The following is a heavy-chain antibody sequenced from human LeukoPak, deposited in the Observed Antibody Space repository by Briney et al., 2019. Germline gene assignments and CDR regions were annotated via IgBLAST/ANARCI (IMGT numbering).Heavy chain of an antibody. J-gene: IGHJ4*02. V-gene: IGHV3-74*01. CDR1: GFTFSRYW. Sequence: GGSLRLSCAASGFTFSRYWMHRVRQAPGKGLVWVSRINSDGSSTSYADSVKGRFTISRDNAKNTLYLQMNSLRAEDTAVYYCAREALDTRAFDYWGQGTLVTVSS. CDR3: AREALDTRAFDY. CDR2: INSDGSST. D-gene: IGHD2-2*02.